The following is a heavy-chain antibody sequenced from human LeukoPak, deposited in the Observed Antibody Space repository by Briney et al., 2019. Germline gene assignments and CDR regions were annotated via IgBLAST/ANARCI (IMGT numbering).Heavy chain of an antibody. J-gene: IGHJ4*02. CDR1: GGSISNYY. Sequence: SETLSLTCTVSGGSISNYYWSWIRQSPGKGLEWIGYIYSSGGTNYKSSLKSRVTISVDTSKNQFSLKLSSVTAADTAVYYCARGRRWLQPLDYWGQGTLVTVSS. CDR2: IYSSGGT. V-gene: IGHV4-59*12. CDR3: ARGRRWLQPLDY. D-gene: IGHD5-24*01.